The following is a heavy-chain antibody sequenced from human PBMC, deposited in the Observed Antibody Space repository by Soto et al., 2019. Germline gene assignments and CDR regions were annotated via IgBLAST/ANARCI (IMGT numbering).Heavy chain of an antibody. D-gene: IGHD7-27*01. CDR1: GYTFTTYD. CDR3: ARNRRETGDFDY. J-gene: IGHJ4*02. CDR2: MNPYNGDT. V-gene: IGHV1-8*02. Sequence: QVQLVQSGAEVKKPGASVKVSCKASGYTFTTYDVNWMRQATGQGPEWLGWMNPYNGDTGYAQKFRGRVTLTRDTSINTAYLELSSLTYEDTAVYYCARNRRETGDFDYWGQGTLVTVSS.